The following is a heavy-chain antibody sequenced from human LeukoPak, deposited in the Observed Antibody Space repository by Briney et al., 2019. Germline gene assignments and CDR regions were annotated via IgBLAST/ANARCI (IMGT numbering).Heavy chain of an antibody. Sequence: GGSLRLSCAASGFAFADYGMSWVRQAPGKGLEWVSGLNGNGGSRTGYADSVKGRFTISRDNAKNSLYLQMNSLRAEDTALYYCARDGSGWYSDYWGQGTLVTVSS. CDR2: LNGNGGSRT. CDR3: ARDGSGWYSDY. J-gene: IGHJ4*02. V-gene: IGHV3-20*04. CDR1: GFAFADYG. D-gene: IGHD6-19*01.